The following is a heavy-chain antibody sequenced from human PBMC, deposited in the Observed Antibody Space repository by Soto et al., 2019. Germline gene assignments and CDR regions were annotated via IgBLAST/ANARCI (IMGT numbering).Heavy chain of an antibody. CDR3: ARGVNWYYLVDY. CDR1: GFISSSYW. J-gene: IGHJ4*02. D-gene: IGHD1-7*01. Sequence: EVQLVESGGNVLQPGGSLRLSCAASGFISSSYWMHWVRQAPGKGLVWVSRINRDGSRTDYADSVKGRFAVSRDNAKNTVLLQMNSIRADDPAVYDCARGVNWYYLVDYWGQGTLVTVSS. CDR2: INRDGSRT. V-gene: IGHV3-74*01.